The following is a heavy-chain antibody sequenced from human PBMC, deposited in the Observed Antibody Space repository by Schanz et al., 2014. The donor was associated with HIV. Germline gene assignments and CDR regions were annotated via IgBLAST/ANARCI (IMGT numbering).Heavy chain of an antibody. D-gene: IGHD5-12*01. J-gene: IGHJ4*02. CDR3: VRDQGGGYNQIDY. Sequence: EVQLLESGGGLVQPGGSLRLSCAASGFTFSTYAMNWVRQAPGKGLEWVSGISGNSGHTWSADSVKGRFTISRDNPKNRLYLQMNSLRAEDTAVYYCVRDQGGGYNQIDYWGQGTLVTVSS. CDR2: ISGNSGHT. CDR1: GFTFSTYA. V-gene: IGHV3-23*01.